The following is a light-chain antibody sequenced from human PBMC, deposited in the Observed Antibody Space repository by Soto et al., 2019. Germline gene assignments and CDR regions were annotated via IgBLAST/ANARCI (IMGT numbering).Light chain of an antibody. Sequence: QLVLTQSPSASASLGASVKLTCTLSSGHSSSAIAWHQQQLEKGPRYLMKLNSDGSHTKGDGIPDRFSGSSSGAERYLTISSLQSEDEADYYCQTWGTGIRVFGGGTQLTVL. CDR3: QTWGTGIRV. CDR2: LNSDGSH. J-gene: IGLJ3*02. CDR1: SGHSSSA. V-gene: IGLV4-69*01.